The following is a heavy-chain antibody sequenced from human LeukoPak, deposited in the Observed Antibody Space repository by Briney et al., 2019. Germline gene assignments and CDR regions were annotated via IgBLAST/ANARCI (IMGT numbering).Heavy chain of an antibody. CDR1: GYTFTSYY. CDR2: INPSGGST. D-gene: IGHD3-22*01. CDR3: ARALGYYYDSSGYPPPFDY. Sequence: ASVKVSCKASGYTFTSYYMHWVRQAPGQGLEWMGIINPSGGSTSYAQKLQGRVTMTTDTSTSTAYMELRSLRSDDTAVYYCARALGYYYDSSGYPPPFDYWGQGTLVTVSS. V-gene: IGHV1-46*01. J-gene: IGHJ4*02.